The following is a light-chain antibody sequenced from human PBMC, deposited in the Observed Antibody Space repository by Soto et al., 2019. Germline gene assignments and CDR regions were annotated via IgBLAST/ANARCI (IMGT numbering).Light chain of an antibody. Sequence: DIQMTQSPSSLSASVGDRVTITCRASQGIRNDLGWYQQKPGKAPTRLIYAASSLQRGVPSRFSVSESGTELTLTTGCIQPKDSATYYSLQHNSYRALTNGVRTKVEIK. CDR3: LQHNSYRALT. J-gene: IGKJ4*01. CDR2: AAS. V-gene: IGKV1-17*01. CDR1: QGIRND.